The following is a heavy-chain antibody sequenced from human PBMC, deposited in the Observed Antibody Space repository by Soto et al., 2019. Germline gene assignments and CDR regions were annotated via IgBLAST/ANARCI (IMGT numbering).Heavy chain of an antibody. V-gene: IGHV3-23*01. CDR3: AFFFQAEDGIRDAMPVSAFLLNRSSDL. J-gene: IGHJ2*01. CDR2: ISGSGGST. D-gene: IGHD2-2*01. Sequence: KGLEWVSAISGSGGSTYYADSVKGRFTISRDNSKNTLYLQMNSLRAEDTAVYYCAFFFQAEDGIRDAMPVSAFLLNRSSDL.